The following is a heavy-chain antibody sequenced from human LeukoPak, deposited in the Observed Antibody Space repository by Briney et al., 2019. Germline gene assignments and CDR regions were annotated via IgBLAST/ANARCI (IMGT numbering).Heavy chain of an antibody. D-gene: IGHD4-17*01. Sequence: ASVKVSCKASGYTFTSYGISWVRQAPGQGLEWMGWISAYNGNTNYAQNFQDRVTITADESTSTAYMELSSLRSEDTAVYYCASVTTVTTKGHGAFDIWGQGTMVTVSS. CDR3: ASVTTVTTKGHGAFDI. CDR2: ISAYNGNT. CDR1: GYTFTSYG. J-gene: IGHJ3*02. V-gene: IGHV1-18*01.